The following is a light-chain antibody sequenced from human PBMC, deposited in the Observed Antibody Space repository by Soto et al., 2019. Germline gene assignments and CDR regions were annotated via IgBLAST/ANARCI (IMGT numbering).Light chain of an antibody. J-gene: IGLJ2*01. V-gene: IGLV2-14*03. CDR1: SRDVGGYNY. Sequence: QSALTQPASVSGSPGQSITISCTGTSRDVGGYNYVSWYQHHPGKAPKVMIYDVSNRPSGVSNRFSGSKSGDTASLTISGLQAEDEGYYNWSSYTRSRTLVFGGGTKVTVL. CDR3: SSYTRSRTLV. CDR2: DVS.